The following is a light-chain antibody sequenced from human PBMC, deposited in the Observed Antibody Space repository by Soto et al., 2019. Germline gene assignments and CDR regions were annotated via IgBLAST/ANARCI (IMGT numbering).Light chain of an antibody. V-gene: IGLV1-44*01. Sequence: QSVLTQPPSASGTPGQRVTISCSGSSSNIGSNTVNWFQPLPGTAPKLLIYSNNQRPSGVPDRFSGSKSGTSAFLAISGLQSEDEADYYCAAWDDSLNVVIFGGGTKLTVL. CDR1: SSNIGSNT. CDR2: SNN. J-gene: IGLJ2*01. CDR3: AAWDDSLNVVI.